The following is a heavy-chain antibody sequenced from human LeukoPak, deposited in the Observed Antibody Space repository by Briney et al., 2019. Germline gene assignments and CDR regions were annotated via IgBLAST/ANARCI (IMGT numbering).Heavy chain of an antibody. CDR2: IYIRGST. CDR3: ARLLPVVITSISAKHAFDI. J-gene: IGHJ3*02. V-gene: IGHV4-4*07. CDR1: GGSISSYY. Sequence: PSETLSLTCTVSGGSISSYYWSWIRQPAGKGLEWIGRIYIRGSTNYNPSLKSRVTMSVDTSKKQFSLKLSSVTAADTAVYYCARLLPVVITSISAKHAFDIWGQGTMVTVSS. D-gene: IGHD3-22*01.